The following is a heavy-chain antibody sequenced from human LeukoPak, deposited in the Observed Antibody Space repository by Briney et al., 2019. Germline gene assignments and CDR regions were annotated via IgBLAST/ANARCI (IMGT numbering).Heavy chain of an antibody. Sequence: GGSLRLSCAASGFIFNTYAMSWVRQAPGKGLEGVSDINASGSRTYYADSVKGRFTISRDNSKNTLYLQMNSLRAEDTAVYFCAKDVRGGCNGGSCYYWGLGTLVTVSS. V-gene: IGHV3-23*01. CDR2: INASGSRT. J-gene: IGHJ4*02. CDR1: GFIFNTYA. D-gene: IGHD2-15*01. CDR3: AKDVRGGCNGGSCYY.